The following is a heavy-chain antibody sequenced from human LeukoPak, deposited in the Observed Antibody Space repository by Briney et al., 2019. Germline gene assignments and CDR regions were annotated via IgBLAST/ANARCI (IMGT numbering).Heavy chain of an antibody. D-gene: IGHD1-26*01. CDR3: ARVVGATTVDF. J-gene: IGHJ4*02. Sequence: PGGSLRLSCAASGFTFSDHYMDWFRQGPGKGLEWVGRTRNKVNRYTTEYAASVKGRFTISRDDSKNSLYLQMNSLKTEDTAVYYCARVVGATTVDFWGQGTPVTVSS. V-gene: IGHV3-72*01. CDR2: TRNKVNRYTT. CDR1: GFTFSDHY.